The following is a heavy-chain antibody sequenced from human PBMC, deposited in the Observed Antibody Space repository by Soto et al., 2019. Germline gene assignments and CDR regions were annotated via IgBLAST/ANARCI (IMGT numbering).Heavy chain of an antibody. D-gene: IGHD3-16*01. V-gene: IGHV3-66*01. J-gene: IGHJ4*02. CDR2: IYSGGST. Sequence: EEQLVESGGDLVQPGGSLRLSCAASGFTVSNNYMSWVRQAPGKGLEWVSLIYSGGSTYYADSVKGRFTISRDSSKNTIYLQMNSLRADDTAMYYCAAYSHKGYWGQGTLVTVSS. CDR3: AAYSHKGY. CDR1: GFTVSNNY.